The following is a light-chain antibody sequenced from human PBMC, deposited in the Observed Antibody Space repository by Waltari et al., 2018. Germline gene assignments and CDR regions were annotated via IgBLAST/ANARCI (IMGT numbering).Light chain of an antibody. CDR1: SSDVADYYY. Sequence: QSALTQPASVSGSPGQSITISCTGTSSDVADYYYVSWYQQRPGKAPKVVIYDVNNRPSGIANCFSGSKSGNTASLTISGLQDEDEADYFCSSYTTSATWVFGGGTKLTVL. CDR3: SSYTTSATWV. CDR2: DVN. V-gene: IGLV2-14*03. J-gene: IGLJ3*02.